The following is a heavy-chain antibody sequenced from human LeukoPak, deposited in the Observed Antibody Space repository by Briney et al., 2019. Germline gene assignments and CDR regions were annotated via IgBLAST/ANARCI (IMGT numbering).Heavy chain of an antibody. CDR3: ARDPLPGVGATVPNFDH. J-gene: IGHJ4*02. D-gene: IGHD1-26*01. CDR1: GGSISSSSYY. Sequence: ETLSLTCTVSGGSISSSSYYWGWIRQPPGKGLEWVANIKQDGHEKYYVGSVKGRFTISRDNAKNSLYLQMNSLRAVDTAVYYCARDPLPGVGATVPNFDHWGQGTLVSVSS. V-gene: IGHV3-7*01. CDR2: IKQDGHEK.